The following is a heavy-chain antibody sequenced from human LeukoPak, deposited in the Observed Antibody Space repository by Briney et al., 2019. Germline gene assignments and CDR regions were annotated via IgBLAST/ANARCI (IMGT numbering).Heavy chain of an antibody. CDR2: IKQDGSEK. V-gene: IGHV3-7*01. D-gene: IGHD3-3*01. Sequence: GGSLRLSCAASGFTFSSYWMSWVRQAPGKGLEWVANIKQDGSEKYYVDSVKGRFTISRDNAKNSLYLQMNSLRAEDTAVYYCARDRVFWNGYLRDYYYIDVWGKGTTVTVSS. J-gene: IGHJ6*03. CDR3: ARDRVFWNGYLRDYYYIDV. CDR1: GFTFSSYW.